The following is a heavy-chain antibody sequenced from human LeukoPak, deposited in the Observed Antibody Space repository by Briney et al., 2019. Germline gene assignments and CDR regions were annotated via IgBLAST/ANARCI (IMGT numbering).Heavy chain of an antibody. Sequence: ASVKVSCKASGYTFTSYYMHWVRQAPGQGLEWMGIINPSGGSTSYAQKFQGRVTITADKSTSTAYMELSSLRSEDTAVYYCAREIGGSYWEYYYYGMDVWGQGTTVTVSS. V-gene: IGHV1-46*01. CDR2: INPSGGST. CDR3: AREIGGSYWEYYYYGMDV. D-gene: IGHD1-26*01. J-gene: IGHJ6*02. CDR1: GYTFTSYY.